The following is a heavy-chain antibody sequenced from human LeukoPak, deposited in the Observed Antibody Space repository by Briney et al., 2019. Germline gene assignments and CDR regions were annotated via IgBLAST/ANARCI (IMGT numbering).Heavy chain of an antibody. V-gene: IGHV3-23*01. Sequence: GGSLRLSCAASGFTFSSYDMNWVRQAPGKGLEWVSEISGSGGSTYYADSVKGRFTISRDNSKNTLYLQMNNLRAEDTAVYYCARADLGSCSGGSCYGHYWGQGTLVTVSS. D-gene: IGHD2-15*01. J-gene: IGHJ4*02. CDR3: ARADLGSCSGGSCYGHY. CDR1: GFTFSSYD. CDR2: ISGSGGST.